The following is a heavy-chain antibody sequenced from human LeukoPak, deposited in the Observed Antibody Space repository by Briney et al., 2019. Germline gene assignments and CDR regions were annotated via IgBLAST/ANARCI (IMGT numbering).Heavy chain of an antibody. CDR1: SGSIGSSSNY. Sequence: SETLSLTCTVSSGSIGSSSNYWGWIRQAPGKGLEWIGNVYYSGSTFYNPSLKSRVTISVDTSKNHFSLKLRSVTAADTAIYYCARASFNVVFGNWFDPWGQGTLVTVSS. V-gene: IGHV4-39*02. CDR3: ARASFNVVFGNWFDP. D-gene: IGHD2-8*01. J-gene: IGHJ5*02. CDR2: VYYSGST.